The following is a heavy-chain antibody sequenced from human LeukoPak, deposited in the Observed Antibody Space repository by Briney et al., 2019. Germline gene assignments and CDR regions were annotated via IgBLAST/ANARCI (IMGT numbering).Heavy chain of an antibody. J-gene: IGHJ4*02. CDR2: ISGSGGST. CDR1: GFTFSSYA. Sequence: GGSLRLSCAASGFTFSSYAMSWVRQAPGKGLEWVSDISGSGGSTKYADSVKGRFTISRDNSKKTLYLRMNSLRAEDTAVYYCARDRRMWVRGYGITGTTGLDNWGQGTLVTVSS. V-gene: IGHV3-23*01. D-gene: IGHD1-7*01. CDR3: ARDRRMWVRGYGITGTTGLDN.